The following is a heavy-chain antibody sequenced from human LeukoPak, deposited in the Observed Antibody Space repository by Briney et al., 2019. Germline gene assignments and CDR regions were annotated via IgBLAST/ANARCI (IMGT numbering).Heavy chain of an antibody. CDR2: IYHSGST. CDR1: GYSISSGYY. CDR3: ARVGSRGHWYFDL. J-gene: IGHJ2*01. Sequence: SETLSLTCTVSGYSISSGYYWGWIRQPPGKGLEWIGSIYHSGSTYYNPSLKSRVTISVDTSKNQFSLKLSSVTAADTAVYYCARVGSRGHWYFDLWGRGTLVTVSS. D-gene: IGHD3-10*01. V-gene: IGHV4-38-2*02.